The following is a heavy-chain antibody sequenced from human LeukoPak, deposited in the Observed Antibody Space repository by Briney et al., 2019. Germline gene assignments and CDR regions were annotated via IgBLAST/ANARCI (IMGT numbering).Heavy chain of an antibody. CDR3: ARLPHYYDSSGYYSLFDY. J-gene: IGHJ4*02. CDR1: GYSFTSYW. CDR2: IYPGDSDT. Sequence: GESLKISCKGSGYSFTSYWIGWVRQMPGKGLEWMGIIYPGDSDTRYSPSFQGQVTISADKSISTAYLQWSSLKASDTAMYYCARLPHYYDSSGYYSLFDYWGQGTLVTVSS. D-gene: IGHD3-22*01. V-gene: IGHV5-51*01.